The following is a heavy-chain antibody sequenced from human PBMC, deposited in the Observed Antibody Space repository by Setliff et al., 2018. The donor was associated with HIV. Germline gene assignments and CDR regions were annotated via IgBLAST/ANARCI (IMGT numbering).Heavy chain of an antibody. J-gene: IGHJ5*02. CDR1: GYSISIDYY. V-gene: IGHV4-38-2*01. CDR3: ARAFGSGSYLWFDP. D-gene: IGHD3-10*01. CDR2: LYHSGIT. Sequence: PSETLSLTCAVSGYSISIDYYWGWIRQAPGKGLECIGNLYHSGITYYNPSLKGRVTISVDTAKLQFSLRLSSVTAADTAGYYCARAFGSGSYLWFDPWGQGTLVTVSS.